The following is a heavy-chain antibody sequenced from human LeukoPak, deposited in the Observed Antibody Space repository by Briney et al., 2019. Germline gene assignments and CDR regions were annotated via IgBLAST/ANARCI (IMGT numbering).Heavy chain of an antibody. V-gene: IGHV3-33*06. Sequence: GRSLRLSCAASGFTFSSYGMHWVRQAPGKGLEWVAVIWYDGSNKYYADSVKGRFTISRDNSKNTLYLQMKSLRAEDTAVYYCAKDRALKSAFEYWGQGTLVTVSS. CDR1: GFTFSSYG. J-gene: IGHJ4*02. CDR2: IWYDGSNK. CDR3: AKDRALKSAFEY. D-gene: IGHD3-10*01.